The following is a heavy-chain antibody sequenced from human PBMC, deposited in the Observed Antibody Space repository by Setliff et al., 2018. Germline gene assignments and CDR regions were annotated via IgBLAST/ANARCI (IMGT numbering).Heavy chain of an antibody. Sequence: PSETLSLTCAVSGYSISSGYYWGWIRQPPGKGLEWIATVYHRGTTYYNPSLKSRVTTSVDTSTNQFSLKLISVTGADTVVYYCAKDQYSFGSGIYLNSFDLWGQGTMVTVSS. J-gene: IGHJ3*01. D-gene: IGHD3-10*01. V-gene: IGHV4-38-2*02. CDR2: VYHRGTT. CDR3: AKDQYSFGSGIYLNSFDL. CDR1: GYSISSGYY.